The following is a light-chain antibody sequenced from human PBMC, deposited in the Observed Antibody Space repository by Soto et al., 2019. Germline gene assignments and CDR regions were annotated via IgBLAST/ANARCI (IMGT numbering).Light chain of an antibody. CDR2: DVS. J-gene: IGLJ2*01. CDR1: TNDIGVYNY. CDR3: SSYTSGSTAVV. Sequence: QSALTQPASVSGSPGQSITLSCTGATNDIGVYNYVSWYQQHPGKAPKLMIYDVSSRPSGVSNRFSGSKSGNTASLTISGLQAEDEADYYCSSYTSGSTAVVFGGGTKLTVL. V-gene: IGLV2-14*03.